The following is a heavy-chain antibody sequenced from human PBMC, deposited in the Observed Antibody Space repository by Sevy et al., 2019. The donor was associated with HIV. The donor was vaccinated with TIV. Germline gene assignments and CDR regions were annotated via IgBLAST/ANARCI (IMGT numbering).Heavy chain of an antibody. CDR2: ISSGSGFI. V-gene: IGHV3-21*01. J-gene: IGHJ1*01. Sequence: GGSLRLSCAASGFTFSSYNMNWFRQAPGKGLEWVSSISSGSGFIYYADSLKGRITISRDNAKNSLYLQMNSLRAEDTAVYYCAREDGSRQYFQYWGQGTLVTVSS. CDR3: AREDGSRQYFQY. D-gene: IGHD6-13*01. CDR1: GFTFSSYN.